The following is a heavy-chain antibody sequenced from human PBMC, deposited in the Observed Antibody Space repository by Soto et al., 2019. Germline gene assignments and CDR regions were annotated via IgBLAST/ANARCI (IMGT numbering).Heavy chain of an antibody. J-gene: IGHJ5*02. Sequence: EAQLVESGGGLVQPGGSLTLSCTASELTLNLYWMHWIRQAPGKGLVWVSRINPESTTLTYADTVTGRFTISRDSAKNTLYLQMNGPSAEDTEIYYGTKDTFRACDTWGQGTLVPVSS. V-gene: IGHV3-74*01. CDR2: INPESTTL. CDR3: TKDTFRACDT. CDR1: ELTLNLYW.